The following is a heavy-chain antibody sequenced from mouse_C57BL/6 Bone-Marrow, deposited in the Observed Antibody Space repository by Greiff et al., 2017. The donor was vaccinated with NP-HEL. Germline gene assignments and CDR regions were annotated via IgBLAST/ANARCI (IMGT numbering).Heavy chain of an antibody. V-gene: IGHV5-4*01. Sequence: DVMLVESGGGLVKPGGSLKLSCAASGFTFSSYAMSWVRQTPGKRLEWVATISDGGGYTYYPDNVKGRFTISRDNAKNNLYLQMSHLKSEDTAMYYCARETLYYFDYWGQGTTLTVSS. J-gene: IGHJ2*01. CDR1: GFTFSSYA. CDR3: ARETLYYFDY. CDR2: ISDGGGYT.